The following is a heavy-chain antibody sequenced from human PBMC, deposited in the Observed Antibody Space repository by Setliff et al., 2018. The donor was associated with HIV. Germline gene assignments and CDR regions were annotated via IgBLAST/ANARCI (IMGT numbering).Heavy chain of an antibody. J-gene: IGHJ5*02. CDR1: GGSFPAYY. D-gene: IGHD4-17*01. CDR3: VRQHGDYAFDP. V-gene: IGHV4-34*01. CDR2: INYEGDT. Sequence: SETLSLTCAVDGGSFPAYYWDWVRQPPGKGLEWIGEINYEGDTTYNPSLKSGVNMFIDTSKKQFSLKVASVTAADTAVYYCVRQHGDYAFDPWGQGTVVTVSS.